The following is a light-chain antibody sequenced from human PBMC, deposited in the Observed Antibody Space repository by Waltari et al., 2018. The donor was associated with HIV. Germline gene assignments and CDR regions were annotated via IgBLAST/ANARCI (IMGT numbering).Light chain of an antibody. CDR1: QDISDF. CDR2: DAS. CDR3: QQLHTVPLT. J-gene: IGKJ4*01. V-gene: IGKV1-9*01. Sequence: DIQLTQSPSFLSASVGDRVTVACRASQDISDFLAWYQQKPGIAPRLLIYDASTLYTGVPSRFRVSGSGTEFTLTISSLQPEDFASYYCQQLHTVPLTVGGGTKV.